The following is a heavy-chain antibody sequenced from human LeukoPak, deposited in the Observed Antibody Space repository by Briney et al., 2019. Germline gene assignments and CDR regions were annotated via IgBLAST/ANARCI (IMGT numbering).Heavy chain of an antibody. CDR2: IYCSGST. CDR3: AGISDYALWGHRGVLDY. V-gene: IGHV4-39*01. J-gene: IGHJ4*02. D-gene: IGHD4-17*01. Sequence: SETLSLTCTGSGGTISSSSYYWGWIRQPPGKGREWIGSIYCSGSTYYNPSIKSRVTISVDTSKNQFSLKLSSVTAADTAVYYCAGISDYALWGHRGVLDYWGQGTLVTVSS. CDR1: GGTISSSSYY.